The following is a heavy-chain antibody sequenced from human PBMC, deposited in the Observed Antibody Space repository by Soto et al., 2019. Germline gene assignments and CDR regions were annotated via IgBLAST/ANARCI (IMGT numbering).Heavy chain of an antibody. Sequence: SVKLSCKASGGTFSSYAISWVRQAPGQGLEWMGGIIPIFGTANYAQKFQGRVTITADESTSTAYMELSSLRSEDTAVYYCARDKMYYYDSSGYTYYYGMDVWGQGTTVTVTS. V-gene: IGHV1-69*13. CDR2: IIPIFGTA. J-gene: IGHJ6*02. D-gene: IGHD3-22*01. CDR3: ARDKMYYYDSSGYTYYYGMDV. CDR1: GGTFSSYA.